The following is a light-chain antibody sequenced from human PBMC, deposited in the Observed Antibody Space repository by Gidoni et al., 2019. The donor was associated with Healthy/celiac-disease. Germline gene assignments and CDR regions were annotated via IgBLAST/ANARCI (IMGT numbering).Light chain of an antibody. CDR1: QSISSY. V-gene: IGKV1-39*01. Sequence: DIQMTQSPSSLSASVGDRVTITCRASQSISSYLTWYQQKPGKAPKLLIYAASSLQSGVPSRFSGSGSGTDCTLNISSLQPEDFATYYCQQSYSTPWTFGQGTKVEIK. CDR2: AAS. CDR3: QQSYSTPWT. J-gene: IGKJ1*01.